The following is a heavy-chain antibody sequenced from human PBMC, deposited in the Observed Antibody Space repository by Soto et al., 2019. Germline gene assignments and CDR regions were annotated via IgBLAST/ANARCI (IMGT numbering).Heavy chain of an antibody. V-gene: IGHV3-7*01. CDR1: GFTFGDYA. CDR3: AKDRGSGKYYYYVMDV. Sequence: GGSLRLSCTPSGFTFGDYAMSWVRQAPGKGLEWVANIKEDGSEKYYADSVKGRFTISRDNSKNTLYLQMNSLRAEDTAVYYCAKDRGSGKYYYYVMDVWGQGTTVTVSS. J-gene: IGHJ6*02. CDR2: IKEDGSEK. D-gene: IGHD3-10*01.